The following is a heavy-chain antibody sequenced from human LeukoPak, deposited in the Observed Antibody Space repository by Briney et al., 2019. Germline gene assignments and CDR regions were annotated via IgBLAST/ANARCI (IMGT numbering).Heavy chain of an antibody. J-gene: IGHJ4*01. D-gene: IGHD3-10*01. CDR1: GYSIGTGYC. CDR2: IFHDGRT. V-gene: IGHV4-38-2*02. CDR3: ASVLDYCVSGIYGFDY. Sequence: SETLSLTCTVSGYSIGTGYCWGWIRQPPGKGLEGIASIFHDGRTFYNPSLKSRVTISVLTSDTQSSLKLRSVTAADTAMYYCASVLDYCVSGIYGFDYLGHGTLVTVSS.